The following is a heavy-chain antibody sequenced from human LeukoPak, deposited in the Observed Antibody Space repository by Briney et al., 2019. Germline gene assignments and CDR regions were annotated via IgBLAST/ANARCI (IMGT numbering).Heavy chain of an antibody. CDR2: IYHSGST. Sequence: SGTLSLTCVVSGGSISSYYWSWIRQPPGKGLEWIGSIYHSGSTYYNPSLKSRVTISVDTSKNQFSLKLSSVTAADTAVYYCARENPGSPDYWGQGTLVTVSS. CDR1: GGSISSYY. CDR3: ARENPGSPDY. J-gene: IGHJ4*02. V-gene: IGHV4-38-2*02.